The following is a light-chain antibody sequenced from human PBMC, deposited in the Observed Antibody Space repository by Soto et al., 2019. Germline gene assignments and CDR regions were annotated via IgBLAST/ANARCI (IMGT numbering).Light chain of an antibody. CDR1: QSISSY. Sequence: DIPMTQSPSSLSASVGDSVTITCRASQSISSYFNWYQQKPGKAPKLLIYAASSLQSGVPSRFSCSAAGTDFILTSSRLQAEDFATYYCQHSDSTPRTFGQGTKLEIK. J-gene: IGKJ2*01. CDR3: QHSDSTPRT. V-gene: IGKV1-39*01. CDR2: AAS.